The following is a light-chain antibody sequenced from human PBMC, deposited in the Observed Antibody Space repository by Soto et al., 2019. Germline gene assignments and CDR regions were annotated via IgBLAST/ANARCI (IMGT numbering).Light chain of an antibody. V-gene: IGKV3-20*01. Sequence: PGERVTLSCRASQKISSRYLAWYLQKPGQAPRFLIYGASSRATGIPDRFSGSGSGTDFTLTISRLEPEDFAVYYCQQYGGTPPITFGQGTRLEIK. CDR1: QKISSRY. CDR3: QQYGGTPPIT. J-gene: IGKJ5*01. CDR2: GAS.